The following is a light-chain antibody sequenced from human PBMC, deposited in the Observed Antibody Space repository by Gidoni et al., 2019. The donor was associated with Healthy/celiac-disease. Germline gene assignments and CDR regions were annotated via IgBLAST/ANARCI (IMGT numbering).Light chain of an antibody. CDR3: QQSYSTPPFT. V-gene: IGKV1-39*01. Sequence: DIQMTQSPSSLSASVGDRVTITCRPSQSSSSYLNWYQQKPGKAPKLLIYAASSLQSGVPPRFSGSGSGTDFTLTISSLQPEDFATYYCQQSYSTPPFTFGPGTKVDIK. CDR1: QSSSSY. CDR2: AAS. J-gene: IGKJ3*01.